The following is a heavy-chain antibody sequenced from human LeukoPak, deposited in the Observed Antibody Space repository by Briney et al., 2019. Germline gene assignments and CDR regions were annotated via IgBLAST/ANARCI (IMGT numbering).Heavy chain of an antibody. CDR3: AKALYRVLDNWFDP. CDR1: GFTFSNYA. Sequence: GGSLRLSCVASGFTFSNYAMIWVRQAPGKGPQWVSVISAGGVSLFSGSGSAAYYADSVGGRFTISRDNSKNTLYLQMNSLRADDTAVYYCAKALYRVLDNWFDPWGQGTLVTVSS. V-gene: IGHV3-23*01. J-gene: IGHJ5*02. CDR2: ISAGGVSLFSGSGSAA. D-gene: IGHD5/OR15-5a*01.